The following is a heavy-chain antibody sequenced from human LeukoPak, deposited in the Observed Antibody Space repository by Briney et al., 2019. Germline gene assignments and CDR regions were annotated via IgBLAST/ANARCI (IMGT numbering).Heavy chain of an antibody. CDR3: ARDRGVGATPPGY. CDR2: VRSDGGLT. CDR1: GFTSSSYA. D-gene: IGHD1-26*01. Sequence: RGSLRLSCSASGFTSSSYAMHWVRHAPGKGLEYVSAVRSDGGLTYYADSVKGRFTISRDNAKNSLYLQMNSLRAEDTAVYYCARDRGVGATPPGYWGQGTLVTVSS. V-gene: IGHV3-64*04. J-gene: IGHJ4*02.